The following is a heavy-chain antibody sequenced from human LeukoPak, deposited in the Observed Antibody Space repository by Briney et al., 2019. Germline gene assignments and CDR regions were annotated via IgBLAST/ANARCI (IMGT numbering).Heavy chain of an antibody. CDR1: GYTFTGHY. J-gene: IGHJ4*02. CDR3: ARIGVVTSPPEYYFDY. V-gene: IGHV1-69*13. CDR2: IIPIFGTA. D-gene: IGHD3-3*01. Sequence: GASVKVSCKASGYTFTGHYMHWVRQAPGQGLEWMGGIIPIFGTANYAQKFQGRVTITADESTSTAYMELSSLRSEDTAVYYCARIGVVTSPPEYYFDYWGQGTLVTVSS.